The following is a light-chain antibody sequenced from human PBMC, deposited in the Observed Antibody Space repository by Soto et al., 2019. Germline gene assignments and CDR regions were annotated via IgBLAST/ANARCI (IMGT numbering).Light chain of an antibody. CDR1: HSVSSSF. CDR3: HHYGTSWT. V-gene: IGKV3-20*01. Sequence: EIVLTQSPGTLSLSPGERATLSCRASHSVSSSFLAWYQQKPGQAPRLLISGASSRATGIPDRFSGSGSGTDFTLTISRLEPEDFAVYYCHHYGTSWTFGQGTKVEI. CDR2: GAS. J-gene: IGKJ1*01.